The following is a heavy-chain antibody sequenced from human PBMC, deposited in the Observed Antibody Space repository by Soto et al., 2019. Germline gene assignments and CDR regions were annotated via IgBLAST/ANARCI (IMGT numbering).Heavy chain of an antibody. D-gene: IGHD3-16*01. CDR1: EFMFSAYT. V-gene: IGHV3-21*06. CDR2: ISDDSSYI. Sequence: GGSLRLSCAASEFMFSAYTMNWVRQAPGKGLEWLSSISDDSSYIDYADSLRGRFTVSRDNARNSLYLQIDSLGVEDTAVYYCATPYYFNHWGPGTLVTVSS. CDR3: ATPYYFNH. J-gene: IGHJ1*01.